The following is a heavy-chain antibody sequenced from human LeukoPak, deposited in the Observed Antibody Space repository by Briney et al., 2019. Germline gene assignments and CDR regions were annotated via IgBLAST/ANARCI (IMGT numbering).Heavy chain of an antibody. CDR3: ARLPLFMVRGVISPGGEFDY. D-gene: IGHD3-10*01. J-gene: IGHJ4*02. CDR2: IYPSDSDT. V-gene: IGHV5-51*01. Sequence: GESLKISCKGSGYSFTSYWIGWVRQMPGKGLEWMGIIYPSDSDTRYSPSFQGQVIISADKSISTAYLQWSSLKASDTAMYYCARLPLFMVRGVISPGGEFDYWGQGTLVTVSS. CDR1: GYSFTSYW.